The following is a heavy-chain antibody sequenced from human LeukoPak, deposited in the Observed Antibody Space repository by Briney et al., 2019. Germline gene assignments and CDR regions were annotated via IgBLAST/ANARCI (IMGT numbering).Heavy chain of an antibody. J-gene: IGHJ5*02. Sequence: PGGSLRLSCAASGFTFSSYAMHWVRQAPGEGLEWVAVISYDGSNKYYADSVKGRFTISRDNSKNTLYLQMNSLRAEDTAVYYCAREYCSGGSCGWFDPWGQGTLVTVSS. CDR1: GFTFSSYA. CDR3: AREYCSGGSCGWFDP. D-gene: IGHD2-15*01. CDR2: ISYDGSNK. V-gene: IGHV3-30-3*01.